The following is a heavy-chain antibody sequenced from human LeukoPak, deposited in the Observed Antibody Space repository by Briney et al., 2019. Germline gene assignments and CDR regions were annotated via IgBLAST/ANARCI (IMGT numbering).Heavy chain of an antibody. J-gene: IGHJ4*02. CDR1: GYTFTSYD. D-gene: IGHD3-22*01. CDR3: ARAGAPYYYDSSGYYYFDY. Sequence: ASVKVSCKASGYTFTSYDINWVRQATGQGLEWMGWMNPNSGNTGYAQKFQGRVTMTRNTSISTAYMELSSLGSEDTAVYYCARAGAPYYYDSSGYYYFDYWGQGTLVTVSS. V-gene: IGHV1-8*01. CDR2: MNPNSGNT.